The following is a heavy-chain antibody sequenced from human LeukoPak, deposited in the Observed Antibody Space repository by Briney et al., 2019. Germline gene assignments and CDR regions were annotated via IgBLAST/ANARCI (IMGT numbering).Heavy chain of an antibody. D-gene: IGHD5-18*01. J-gene: IGHJ4*02. CDR1: GYSFTRYW. V-gene: IGHV5-51*01. CDR3: ARTRGYSYGPPFDF. CDR2: IYPDDSDT. Sequence: GESLKISCKGSGYSFTRYWIGWVRQMPGKGLEWMGIIYPDDSDTRYRPSFQGQVTISADKSISTAYLQWSSLKASDTAMYCCARTRGYSYGPPFDFWGQGTLVTVSS.